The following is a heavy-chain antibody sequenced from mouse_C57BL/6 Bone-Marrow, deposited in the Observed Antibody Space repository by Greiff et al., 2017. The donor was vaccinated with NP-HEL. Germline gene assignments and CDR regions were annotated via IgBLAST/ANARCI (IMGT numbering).Heavy chain of an antibody. CDR3: ARLTVRFAY. V-gene: IGHV1-50*01. CDR2: IDPSDSYT. CDR1: GYTFTSYW. Sequence: QVQLQQPGAELVKPGASVKLSCKASGYTFTSYWIQWVKQRPGQGLEWIGEIDPSDSYTNYNQKFKGKATLTVDTSSSTAYMQLSSLTSEDSAVYYCARLTVRFAYWGQGTLVTVSA. D-gene: IGHD4-1*01. J-gene: IGHJ3*01.